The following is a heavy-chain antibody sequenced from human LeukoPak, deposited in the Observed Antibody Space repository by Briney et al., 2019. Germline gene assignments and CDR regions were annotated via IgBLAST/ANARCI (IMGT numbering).Heavy chain of an antibody. V-gene: IGHV4-4*07. Sequence: SETLSLTCTVSGGSISSYYWSWIRQPAGKGLEWIGRIYTSGSTNYNPSLKSRVTMSVDTSKNQFSLKLSPVTAADTAVYYCARGLGRQQLVSPFDYWGQGTLVTVSS. CDR1: GGSISSYY. CDR3: ARGLGRQQLVSPFDY. D-gene: IGHD6-13*01. J-gene: IGHJ4*02. CDR2: IYTSGST.